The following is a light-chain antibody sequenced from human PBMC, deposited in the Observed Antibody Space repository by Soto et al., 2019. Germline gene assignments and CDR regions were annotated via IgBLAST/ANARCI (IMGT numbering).Light chain of an antibody. CDR3: LSFDSSLSVV. CDR2: GNT. J-gene: IGLJ2*01. V-gene: IGLV1-40*01. CDR1: SSNIGAGYD. Sequence: QSVLTQPPSVSGAPGQRVTISCTGSSSNIGAGYDVHWYQQLPGRAPKLLIYGNTTRPSGVPDRFSGSKSGTSASLAITVLQAEDEADYDCLSFDSSLSVVFGGGTKLTVL.